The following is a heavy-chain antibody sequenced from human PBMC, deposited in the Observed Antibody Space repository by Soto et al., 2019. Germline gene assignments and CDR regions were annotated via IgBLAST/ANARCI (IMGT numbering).Heavy chain of an antibody. CDR1: GGSISSYY. J-gene: IGHJ5*02. CDR2: IYYSVST. D-gene: IGHD1-7*01. Sequence: PSETLSLTCTVSGGSISSYYWSWIWQPPGKGLEWIGYIYYSVSTNYNPSLKSRVTISVDTSKNQFSLKLSSVTAADTAVYYCAGGAGTTDWFDPWGQGTQVTVSS. CDR3: AGGAGTTDWFDP. V-gene: IGHV4-59*01.